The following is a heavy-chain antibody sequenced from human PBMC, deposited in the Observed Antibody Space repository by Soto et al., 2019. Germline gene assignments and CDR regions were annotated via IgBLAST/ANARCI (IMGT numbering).Heavy chain of an antibody. J-gene: IGHJ6*02. CDR2: ISGSGGST. Sequence: PGGSLRLSCAASGFTFSSYAMSWVRQAPGKGLEWVSAISGSGGSTYYADSVKGRFTISRDNSKNTLYLQMNSLRAEDTAVYYCETFRGRYYYYYGMDVCGQGTTVTVYS. D-gene: IGHD3-10*01. CDR3: ETFRGRYYYYYGMDV. V-gene: IGHV3-23*01. CDR1: GFTFSSYA.